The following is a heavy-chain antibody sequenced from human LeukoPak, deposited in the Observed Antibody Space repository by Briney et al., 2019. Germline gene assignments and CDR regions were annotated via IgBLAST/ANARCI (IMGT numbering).Heavy chain of an antibody. Sequence: GGSLRLSCAASGFTFDDYAMHWVRQAPGKGLEWVSLISWDGGSTYYADSVKGRFTISRDNSKNSLYLQMNSLRAEDTALYYCAKELKWGKYYGMDVWGQGTTVTVSS. CDR2: ISWDGGST. D-gene: IGHD3-16*01. CDR1: GFTFDDYA. J-gene: IGHJ6*02. V-gene: IGHV3-43D*03. CDR3: AKELKWGKYYGMDV.